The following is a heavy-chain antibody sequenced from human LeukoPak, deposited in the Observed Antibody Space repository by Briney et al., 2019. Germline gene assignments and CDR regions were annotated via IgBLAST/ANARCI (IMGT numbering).Heavy chain of an antibody. CDR3: ARPAHGGWSHDAFDI. J-gene: IGHJ3*02. V-gene: IGHV3-7*01. CDR2: IKQDGSEK. D-gene: IGHD4-23*01. CDR1: GFTFSSYW. Sequence: GGSLRLSCAASGFTFSSYWMSWVRQAPGKGLEWVANIKQDGSEKYYVDSVKGRFTISRDNAKNSLYLQMNSLRAEDTAVYYCARPAHGGWSHDAFDIWGQGTMVTVSS.